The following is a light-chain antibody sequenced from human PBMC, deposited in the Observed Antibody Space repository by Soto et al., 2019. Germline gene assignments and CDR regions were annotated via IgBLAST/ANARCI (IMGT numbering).Light chain of an antibody. CDR2: GAS. CDR1: QSISSW. Sequence: DIQMTQSPSTLSASVGDRVTITCRASQSISSWLAWYQQKPGKAPKLLIYGASSLESGVPSRFSGSGSGTEFTPTISSLQPDDFATYYCQQYNSYSTFGQGTKV. V-gene: IGKV1-5*01. J-gene: IGKJ1*01. CDR3: QQYNSYST.